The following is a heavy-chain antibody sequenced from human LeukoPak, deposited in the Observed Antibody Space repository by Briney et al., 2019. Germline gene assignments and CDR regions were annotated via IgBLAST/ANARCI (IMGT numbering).Heavy chain of an antibody. CDR3: ARALYAYYYDSSGSFDY. D-gene: IGHD3-22*01. CDR1: GFTFSSYS. V-gene: IGHV3-21*01. CDR2: ISSSSSYI. Sequence: GSLRLSCAASGFTFSSYSMNWVRQAPGKGLEWVSSISSSSSYIYYADSVKGRFTISRDNAKNSLYLQMNSLRAEDTAVYYCARALYAYYYDSSGSFDYWGQGTLVTVSS. J-gene: IGHJ4*02.